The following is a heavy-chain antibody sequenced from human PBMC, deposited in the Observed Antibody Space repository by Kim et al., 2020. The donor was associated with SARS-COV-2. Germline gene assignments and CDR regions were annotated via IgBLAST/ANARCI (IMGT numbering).Heavy chain of an antibody. CDR1: GFTFSNYA. D-gene: IGHD5-12*01. Sequence: GGSLRLSCAASGFTFSNYAMTWVRQAPGKGLEWVSSITDDGSTTYYAASVKGRFTISRDNSKNTLYLQMNSLRAEDTAVYYCAKSGGYDLSHSDYWGQGTLCTASS. CDR2: ITDDGSTT. CDR3: AKSGGYDLSHSDY. J-gene: IGHJ4*02. V-gene: IGHV3-23*01.